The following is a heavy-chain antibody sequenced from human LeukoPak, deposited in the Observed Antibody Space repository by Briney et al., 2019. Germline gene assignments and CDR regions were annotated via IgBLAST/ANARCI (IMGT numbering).Heavy chain of an antibody. Sequence: ASVKVSSKASGYTFTVYYIHWVRQAPGQGLEWVGWINPNSGGTNYAQKFQGRVTMTGDTSISTAYMELSTLRSDDTAVYYCARAAPRDSSGGRWFFGWFDRWGQGTLVTVSS. CDR3: ARAAPRDSSGGRWFFGWFDR. CDR2: INPNSGGT. D-gene: IGHD2-15*01. J-gene: IGHJ5*02. V-gene: IGHV1-2*02. CDR1: GYTFTVYY.